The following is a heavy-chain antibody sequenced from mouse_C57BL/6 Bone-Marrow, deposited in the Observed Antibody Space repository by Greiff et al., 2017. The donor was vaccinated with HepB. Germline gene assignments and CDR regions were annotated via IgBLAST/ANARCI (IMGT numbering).Heavy chain of an antibody. CDR3: ARGNSGDWYFDV. Sequence: VQLQQSGPELVKPGASVKISCKASGYSFTGYYMNWVKQSPEKSLEWIGEINPSTGGTTYNQKFKAKATLTVDKSSSTAYMQLKSLTSEDSAVYYCARGNSGDWYFDVWGTGTTVTVSS. V-gene: IGHV1-42*01. CDR2: INPSTGGT. J-gene: IGHJ1*03. CDR1: GYSFTGYY.